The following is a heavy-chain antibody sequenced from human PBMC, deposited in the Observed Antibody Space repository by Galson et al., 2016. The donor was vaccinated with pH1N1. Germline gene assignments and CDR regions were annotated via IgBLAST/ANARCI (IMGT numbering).Heavy chain of an antibody. Sequence: SLRLSCAASGFSFDDHAMHWVRQAPGKGLEWVSGISWNSGAIDYSDSVKGRFTISRDNAKRSLFLEMNSLRVEDTALYYCVKDFKGYFYYMDVWGKGTTVTVSS. CDR3: VKDFKGYFYYMDV. CDR1: GFSFDDHA. V-gene: IGHV3-9*01. CDR2: ISWNSGAI. J-gene: IGHJ6*03.